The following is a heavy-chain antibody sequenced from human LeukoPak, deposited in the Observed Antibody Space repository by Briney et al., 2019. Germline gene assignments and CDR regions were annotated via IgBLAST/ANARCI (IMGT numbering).Heavy chain of an antibody. CDR1: GGSISNYY. CDR2: ISTSGSA. CDR3: ARELDFYDSSGYSLFDS. Sequence: SETLSLTCTVPGGSISNYYWSWIRQPAQKGLEWIGRISTSGSANYNPSLQSRVIMSVDTSKSHFSLRLRSVSAADTAVYYCARELDFYDSSGYSLFDSWGQGTMVTVSS. V-gene: IGHV4-4*07. J-gene: IGHJ3*02. D-gene: IGHD3-22*01.